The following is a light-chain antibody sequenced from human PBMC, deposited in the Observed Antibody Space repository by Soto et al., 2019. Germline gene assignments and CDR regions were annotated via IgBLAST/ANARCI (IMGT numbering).Light chain of an antibody. V-gene: IGLV2-23*01. CDR3: GSYLGSSTV. Sequence: QSALTQPASVSGSPGQSITISCTGVSGDVGNYNLVSWYQQHPVKATKLIIYEDDKRPSGVSNRLSGSKSGDTASLTISGLQSEEEAAYYCGSYLGSSTVFVGGTQLTVL. CDR1: SGDVGNYNL. J-gene: IGLJ7*01. CDR2: EDD.